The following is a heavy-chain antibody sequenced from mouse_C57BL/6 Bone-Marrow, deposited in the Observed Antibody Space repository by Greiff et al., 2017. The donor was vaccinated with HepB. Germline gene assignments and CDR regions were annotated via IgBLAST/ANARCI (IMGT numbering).Heavy chain of an antibody. CDR2: IYPRSGNT. CDR3: ARNPYYYGSSYDWYFDV. D-gene: IGHD1-1*01. CDR1: GHTFTSYG. V-gene: IGHV1-81*01. Sequence: VQLQQSGAELARPGASVKLSCKASGHTFTSYGISWVKQRTGQGLEWIGEIYPRSGNTYYNEKFKGKATLTADKSSSTAYMELRSLTSEDSAVYFCARNPYYYGSSYDWYFDVWGTGTTVTVSS. J-gene: IGHJ1*03.